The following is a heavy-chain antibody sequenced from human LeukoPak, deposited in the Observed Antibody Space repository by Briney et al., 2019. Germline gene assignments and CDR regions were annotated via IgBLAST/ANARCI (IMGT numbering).Heavy chain of an antibody. D-gene: IGHD3-16*02. CDR2: IIPIFATA. J-gene: IGHJ4*02. CDR1: GGTFSSYA. V-gene: IGHV1-69*13. Sequence: ASVKVSCKASGGTFSSYAISWVRQAPGQGLEWMGGIIPIFATANYAQKFQGRVTITADESTSTAYMELSSLRSEDTAVYYCATSPYYDYVWGSYRFDYWGQGTLVTVSS. CDR3: ATSPYYDYVWGSYRFDY.